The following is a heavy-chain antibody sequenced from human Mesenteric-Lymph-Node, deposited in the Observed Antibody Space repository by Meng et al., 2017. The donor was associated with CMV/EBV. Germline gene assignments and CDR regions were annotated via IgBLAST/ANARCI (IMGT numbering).Heavy chain of an antibody. CDR1: GFPFSDYY. J-gene: IGHJ4*02. V-gene: IGHV3-11*04. Sequence: GESLKISCVGSGFPFSDYYMSWIRQAPGKGLEWISYIRGSDSAIYYADSVKGRFTTSRDNAKNSLYLQMNSLRAEDTAVYYCARDVTGPKGYWGQGTLVTVSS. D-gene: IGHD2-8*02. CDR2: IRGSDSAI. CDR3: ARDVTGPKGY.